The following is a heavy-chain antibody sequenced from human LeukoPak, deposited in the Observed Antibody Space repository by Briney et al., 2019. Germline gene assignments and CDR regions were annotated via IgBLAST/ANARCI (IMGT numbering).Heavy chain of an antibody. Sequence: GGSLRLSCAASGFTFSSYAMSWVRQAPGKGLEWVSAISGSGGSTYYADSVKGRFTISRDNSKNTLYLQMNSLRAEDTAVYYCAKDTLGGYCSSTSCSTDYWGQGTLVTVSS. J-gene: IGHJ4*02. CDR1: GFTFSSYA. V-gene: IGHV3-23*01. D-gene: IGHD2-2*01. CDR3: AKDTLGGYCSSTSCSTDY. CDR2: ISGSGGST.